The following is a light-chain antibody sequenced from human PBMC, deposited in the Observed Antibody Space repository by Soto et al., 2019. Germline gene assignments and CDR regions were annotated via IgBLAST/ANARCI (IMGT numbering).Light chain of an antibody. CDR3: AAWDDSLNGVV. J-gene: IGLJ2*01. CDR1: STNIGSNN. Sequence: QSVLTQPPSASGTPGRRVTISCSGTSTNIGSNNVNWYQQVPGTAPKFLIYGTSQRPSGVPDRFSGSKSGTSASLDISGLQSEDEADYYCAAWDDSLNGVVFGGGTKVTVL. CDR2: GTS. V-gene: IGLV1-44*01.